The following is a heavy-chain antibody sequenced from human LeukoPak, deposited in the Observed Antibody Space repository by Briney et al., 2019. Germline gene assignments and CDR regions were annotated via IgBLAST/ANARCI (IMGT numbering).Heavy chain of an antibody. CDR2: INGIGAST. CDR3: AKDRPNGMDV. Sequence: GGSLRLSCAASGIIFSDYYMSSIRQAPGRGLEWVSGINGIGASTYYADSVKGRFTISRDNSKNTMYLQMNSLRAEDTAVYYCAKDRPNGMDVWGQGTTVTVSS. CDR1: GIIFSDYY. J-gene: IGHJ6*02. V-gene: IGHV3-23*01.